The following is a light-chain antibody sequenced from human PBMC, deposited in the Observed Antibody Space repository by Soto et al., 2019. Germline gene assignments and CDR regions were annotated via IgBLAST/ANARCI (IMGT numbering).Light chain of an antibody. Sequence: QSALTQPHSASGSPGQSVTISCTGTSSDVGGYNYVSGYQQHPGKAPKLMIYEVSKRPSGVPDRFSGSKSGNTASLTVSGLQAEDEADYYCSSYAGSNNFVFVTGTKLTVL. J-gene: IGLJ1*01. CDR1: SSDVGGYNY. V-gene: IGLV2-8*01. CDR3: SSYAGSNNFV. CDR2: EVS.